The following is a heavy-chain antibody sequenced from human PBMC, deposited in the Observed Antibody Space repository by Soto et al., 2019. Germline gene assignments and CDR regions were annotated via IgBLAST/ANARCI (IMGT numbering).Heavy chain of an antibody. CDR1: GFTFSTYA. Sequence: HPGGSLRLSCAASGFTFSTYAMAWVRQAPGKGLEWVSTISGSGVSTYYADSVKGRFSISRDNSKITLYLQMNSLRAEDTAVYYCAKDQGSSWYEIDYWGQGTLVTVSS. D-gene: IGHD6-13*01. V-gene: IGHV3-23*01. CDR3: AKDQGSSWYEIDY. J-gene: IGHJ4*02. CDR2: ISGSGVST.